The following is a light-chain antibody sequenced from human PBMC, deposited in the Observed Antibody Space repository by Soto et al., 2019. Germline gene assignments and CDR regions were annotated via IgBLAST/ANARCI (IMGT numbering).Light chain of an antibody. V-gene: IGLV1-40*01. Sequence: QSVLTQPPSGSGAPGQRGTISCTGSSSNIGAGYDVHWYQQLPGTAPKLLIYGNSNRPSGVPDRFSGSKSGTSASLAITGLQAEDEADYYCQSYDSSLSGGLVFGGGTKLTVL. J-gene: IGLJ2*01. CDR1: SSNIGAGYD. CDR3: QSYDSSLSGGLV. CDR2: GNS.